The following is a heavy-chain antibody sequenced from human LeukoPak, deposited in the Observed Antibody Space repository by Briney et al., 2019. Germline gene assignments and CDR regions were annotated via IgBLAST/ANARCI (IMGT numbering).Heavy chain of an antibody. J-gene: IGHJ5*02. D-gene: IGHD6-19*01. CDR2: INPNSGGT. CDR1: GYTFTGYY. Sequence: GASVKVSCKASGYTFTGYYMHWVRQAPGQGLEWMGWINPNSGGTNYAQKFQGRVTMTRDTSISTAYMELSRLRSDDTAVYYCARLGKQWLARTNWFDPWGQGTLVTVSS. V-gene: IGHV1-2*02. CDR3: ARLGKQWLARTNWFDP.